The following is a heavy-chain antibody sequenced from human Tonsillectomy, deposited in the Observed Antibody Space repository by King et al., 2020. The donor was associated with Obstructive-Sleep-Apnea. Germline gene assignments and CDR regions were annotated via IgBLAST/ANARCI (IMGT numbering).Heavy chain of an antibody. V-gene: IGHV4-39*07. CDR2: IYYSGST. Sequence: QLQESGPGLVKPSETLSLTCTVSGGSISSSSYYWGWIRQPPGKGLEWIGAIYYSGSTYYNPSLKSRVTISVDTSTNQISLKLSSVTAADTAVYYCAKGHRIQLRLPIDSWGQGLLVTVSS. CDR1: GGSISSSSYY. CDR3: AKGHRIQLRLPIDS. J-gene: IGHJ4*02. D-gene: IGHD5-18*01.